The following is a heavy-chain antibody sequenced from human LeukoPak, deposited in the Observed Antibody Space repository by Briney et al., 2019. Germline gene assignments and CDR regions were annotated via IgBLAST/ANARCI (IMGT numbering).Heavy chain of an antibody. J-gene: IGHJ5*02. CDR3: ARFTPQGYGWGGYNRFDP. CDR1: GGSFSGYY. D-gene: IGHD3-16*01. V-gene: IGHV4-34*01. Sequence: SETLSLTCAVYGGSFSGYYWSWIRQPPGKGLEWIGETNHSGSTNYNPSLKSRVTISLDTSKNQFSLNLTSVTAADTAVYYCARFTPQGYGWGGYNRFDPWGQGTLVTVSS. CDR2: TNHSGST.